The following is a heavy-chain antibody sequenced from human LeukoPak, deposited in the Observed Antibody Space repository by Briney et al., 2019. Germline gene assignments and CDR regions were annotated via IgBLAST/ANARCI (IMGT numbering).Heavy chain of an antibody. Sequence: PGGSLRLSCAASGFPFSSSAMGWVRQAPGKGLEWVSSISASGGNTYYAESVKGRFTISRDNSGKTLYLQMNSLRGEDTAVYYGAKEGSSWYPFDHWGQGTLVTVSS. V-gene: IGHV3-23*01. CDR2: ISASGGNT. CDR1: GFPFSSSA. CDR3: AKEGSSWYPFDH. J-gene: IGHJ4*02. D-gene: IGHD6-13*01.